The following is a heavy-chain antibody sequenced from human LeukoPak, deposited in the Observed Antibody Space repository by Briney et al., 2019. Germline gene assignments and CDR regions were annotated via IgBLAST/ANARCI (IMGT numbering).Heavy chain of an antibody. CDR1: GFSLSTSGVG. V-gene: IGHV2-5*02. CDR3: ELFQNGLQPDS. D-gene: IGHD5-24*01. CDR2: IYWDDDK. J-gene: IGHJ4*02. Sequence: ESGPTLVNPTQTLTLTCSFSGFSLSTSGVGVGWIRQPPGKALEWLALIYWDDDKRYSSSLKSRLTITKDTSKNQVVLTMTNVDPVDPGTYYCELFQNGLQPDSWGQGALVTVSS.